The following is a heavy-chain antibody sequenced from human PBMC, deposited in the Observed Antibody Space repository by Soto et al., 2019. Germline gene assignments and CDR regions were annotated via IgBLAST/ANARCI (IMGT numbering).Heavy chain of an antibody. CDR1: GFTFSSYG. J-gene: IGHJ6*02. D-gene: IGHD3-10*01. CDR3: AKGLLIMVRKVIIPPQYYYGMDV. V-gene: IGHV3-30*18. CDR2: ISYDGSNK. Sequence: QPGGSLRLSCAASGFTFSSYGMHWVRQAPGKGLEWVAVISYDGSNKYYADSVKGRFTISRDNSKNTLYLQMNSLRAEDTAVYYCAKGLLIMVRKVIIPPQYYYGMDVWGQGTTVTVSS.